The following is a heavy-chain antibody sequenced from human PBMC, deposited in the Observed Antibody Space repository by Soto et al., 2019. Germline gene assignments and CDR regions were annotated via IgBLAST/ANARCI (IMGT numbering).Heavy chain of an antibody. CDR1: GYTFASYA. CDR3: ARDPPPPDY. Sequence: QVQLVQSGAEVKKPGASVKVSCKASGYTFASYAISWMRQAPGQGLEWMGWISAYNGNTNYAQKLQGRVTLTTATPTSTAYMELRSLRSDDTAVYYSARDPPPPDYWGQGTLVTVSS. V-gene: IGHV1-18*01. CDR2: ISAYNGNT. J-gene: IGHJ4*02.